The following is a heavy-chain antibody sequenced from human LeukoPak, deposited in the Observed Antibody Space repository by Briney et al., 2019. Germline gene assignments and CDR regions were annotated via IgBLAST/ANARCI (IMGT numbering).Heavy chain of an antibody. CDR1: GFIFRNYA. V-gene: IGHV3-11*01. CDR3: ASYYDSSGYYGGYFDY. J-gene: IGHJ4*02. Sequence: GGSLRLSCAASGFIFRNYAMSWVRQAPGKGLEWVSYISSSGSTIYYADSVKGRFTISRDNAKNSLYLQMNSLRAEDTAVYYCASYYDSSGYYGGYFDYWGQGTLVTVSS. D-gene: IGHD3-22*01. CDR2: ISSSGSTI.